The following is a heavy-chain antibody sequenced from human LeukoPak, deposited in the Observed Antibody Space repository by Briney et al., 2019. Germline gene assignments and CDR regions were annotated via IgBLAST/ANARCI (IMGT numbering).Heavy chain of an antibody. CDR1: GGSISSGDYY. D-gene: IGHD2-15*01. CDR2: IYFSGTT. Sequence: SETLSLTCTVSGGSISSGDYYWSWIRQPPGKGLEWIGNIYFSGTTYYNPSLKSRITISVDASKNQFSLKVNSVTAADTAVYYCAWVDGTRFDYWGQGTPVTVSS. V-gene: IGHV4-61*08. CDR3: AWVDGTRFDY. J-gene: IGHJ4*02.